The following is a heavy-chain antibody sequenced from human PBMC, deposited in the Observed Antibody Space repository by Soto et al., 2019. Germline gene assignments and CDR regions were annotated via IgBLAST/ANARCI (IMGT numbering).Heavy chain of an antibody. CDR3: ATTWIQPREDYYYGMDV. CDR1: GFTFSSYS. V-gene: IGHV3-48*02. D-gene: IGHD5-18*01. J-gene: IGHJ6*02. CDR2: ISSSSSTI. Sequence: EGSLRLSCAASGFTFSSYSMNWVRQAPGTGLEWVSYISSSSSTIYYADSVKGRFTISRDNAKNSLYLQMNSLRDEDTAVYYCATTWIQPREDYYYGMDVWGQGTTVTVSS.